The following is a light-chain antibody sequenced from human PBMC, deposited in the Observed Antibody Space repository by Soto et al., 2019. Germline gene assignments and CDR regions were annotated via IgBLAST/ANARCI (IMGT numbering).Light chain of an antibody. J-gene: IGKJ3*01. Sequence: DIQMTQSPSSLSASVGDRVTITCRASQSISSYLNWYQQKPGKAPKLLIYAASSLQSGVPSRFSGSGSGTDFTLTISSLQPEDFATYYCQQYENLPFTFGPGTTVDFK. CDR3: QQYENLPFT. V-gene: IGKV1-39*01. CDR2: AAS. CDR1: QSISSY.